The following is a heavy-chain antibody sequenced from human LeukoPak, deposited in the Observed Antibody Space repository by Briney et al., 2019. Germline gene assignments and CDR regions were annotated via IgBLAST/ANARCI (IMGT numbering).Heavy chain of an antibody. CDR3: ARRRRGFGEFSFDY. D-gene: IGHD3-10*01. CDR1: GGSIRSSSYY. J-gene: IGHJ4*02. Sequence: SETLSLTCTVSGGSIRSSSYYWGWIRQPPGKGLEWIVSFYNSGSIYYNPSLKSRVTISTDTSKNQFSLKLSSVTAADTAVYYCARRRRGFGEFSFDYWGQGTLVTVSS. V-gene: IGHV4-39*07. CDR2: FYNSGSI.